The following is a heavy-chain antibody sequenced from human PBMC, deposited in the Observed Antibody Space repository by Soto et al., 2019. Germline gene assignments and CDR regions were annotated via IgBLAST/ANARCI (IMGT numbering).Heavy chain of an antibody. J-gene: IGHJ4*02. CDR1: GFTFSSYG. V-gene: IGHV3-30*03. CDR3: ARGYSSGPDS. Sequence: GGSLRLSCAASGFTFSSYGMHWVRQAPGKGLEWVAVISYDGSNKYYADSVKGRFTISRDNSKNTLYLHLSSLRPEDTALYYCARGYSSGPDSWGQGTLVTVSS. CDR2: ISYDGSNK. D-gene: IGHD6-19*01.